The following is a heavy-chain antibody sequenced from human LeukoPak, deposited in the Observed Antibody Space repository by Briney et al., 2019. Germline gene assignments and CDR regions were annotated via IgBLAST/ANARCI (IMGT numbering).Heavy chain of an antibody. V-gene: IGHV3-74*01. Sequence: GGSLRLSCAASGFTVSSNYMSWVRQAPGKGLVWVSRINSDGSRMNYADSVKGRFTISRDNAKNTLYLQMNSLRAEDTAVYYCAREYYYGSGSRPDYWGQGTLVTVSS. J-gene: IGHJ4*02. CDR3: AREYYYGSGSRPDY. CDR1: GFTVSSNY. CDR2: INSDGSRM. D-gene: IGHD3-10*01.